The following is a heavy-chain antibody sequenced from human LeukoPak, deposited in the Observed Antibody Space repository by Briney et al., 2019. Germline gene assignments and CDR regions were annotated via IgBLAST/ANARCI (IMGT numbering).Heavy chain of an antibody. CDR2: IYYSGST. D-gene: IGHD6-6*01. Sequence: PSETLSLTCTVSGGSISSYYWSWIRQPPGKGLEWIGYIYYSGSTNYNPSLKSRVTISVDTSKNQFSLKLSSVTAADTAVYYCARAEYSRSWFDPWGQGTLVTVSS. V-gene: IGHV4-59*08. J-gene: IGHJ5*02. CDR1: GGSISSYY. CDR3: ARAEYSRSWFDP.